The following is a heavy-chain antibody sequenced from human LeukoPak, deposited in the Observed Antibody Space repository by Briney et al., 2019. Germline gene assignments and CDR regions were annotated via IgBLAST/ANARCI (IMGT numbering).Heavy chain of an antibody. CDR1: GGSFSGSY. D-gene: IGHD1-26*01. CDR2: ISHNEGT. J-gene: IGHJ6*03. CDR3: ARARYREINYAYAGGFYYMDV. V-gene: IGHV4-34*01. Sequence: PSETLSLTCAVYGGSFSGSYGSWIRQPPGRGLEWIGEISHNEGTKYNPSLKRRVTISLDMSKPQLYLELSSVTAADTAVYYCARARYREINYAYAGGFYYMDVWGKGTTVTVSS.